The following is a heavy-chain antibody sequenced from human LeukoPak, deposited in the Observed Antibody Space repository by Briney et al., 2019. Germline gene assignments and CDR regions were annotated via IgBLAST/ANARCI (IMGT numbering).Heavy chain of an antibody. Sequence: GGSLRLSCAASGFTFSDHYMSWIRQSPGKGLEWLSYIDSSGDTIYYADSVKGRFTISRDNVKNSLYLQMNSLRAEDTAVYYCARDSPARYCSSASCFLDAFDIWGQGTLVTVSS. CDR2: IDSSGDTI. D-gene: IGHD2-2*01. CDR1: GFTFSDHY. V-gene: IGHV3-11*01. CDR3: ARDSPARYCSSASCFLDAFDI. J-gene: IGHJ3*02.